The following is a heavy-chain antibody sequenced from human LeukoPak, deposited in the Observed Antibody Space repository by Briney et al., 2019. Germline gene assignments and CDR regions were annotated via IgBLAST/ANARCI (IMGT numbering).Heavy chain of an antibody. CDR1: GGSLSSYY. Sequence: SETLSLTCTVSGGSLSSYYWSWIRQPPGKGLEWIGYIYYSGSTNYNPSLKSRVTISVDTSKNQFSLKLSSVTAADTAVYYCAREASGYSYGYGFDYWGQGTLVTVSS. CDR3: AREASGYSYGYGFDY. D-gene: IGHD5-18*01. CDR2: IYYSGST. J-gene: IGHJ4*02. V-gene: IGHV4-59*01.